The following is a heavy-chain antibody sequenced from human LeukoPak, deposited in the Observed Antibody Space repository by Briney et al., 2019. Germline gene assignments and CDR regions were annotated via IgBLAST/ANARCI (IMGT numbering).Heavy chain of an antibody. CDR1: GYTFTGYY. CDR3: ARREYGDYVRAFDI. J-gene: IGHJ3*02. Sequence: ASVKVSCKASGYTFTGYYMHCVRQAPGQGLEWMGWINPNSGGTNYAQKFQGRVTMTRDTSISTAYMELSRLRSDDTAVYYCARREYGDYVRAFDIWGQGTMVTVSS. V-gene: IGHV1-2*02. D-gene: IGHD4-17*01. CDR2: INPNSGGT.